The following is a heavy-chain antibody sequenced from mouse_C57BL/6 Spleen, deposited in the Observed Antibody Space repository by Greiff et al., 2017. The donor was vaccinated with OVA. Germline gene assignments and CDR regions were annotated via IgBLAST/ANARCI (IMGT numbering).Heavy chain of an antibody. Sequence: EVHLVESEGGLVQPGSSLKLPCTAPGFTFSDYYTAWVRQVPEKGLEWVANINYDGSSTYYLDSLKSRFIISRDNAKNILYLQMSSLKSEDTATYYCARGNGSSRYAMDYWGQVTSVTVSS. J-gene: IGHJ4*01. CDR2: INYDGSST. D-gene: IGHD1-1*01. CDR1: GFTFSDYY. V-gene: IGHV5-16*01. CDR3: ARGNGSSRYAMDY.